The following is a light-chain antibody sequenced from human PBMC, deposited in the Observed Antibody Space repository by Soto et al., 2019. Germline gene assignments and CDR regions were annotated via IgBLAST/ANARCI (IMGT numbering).Light chain of an antibody. J-gene: IGKJ1*01. CDR2: KAS. V-gene: IGKV1-5*03. CDR3: QQYNSYSPWT. Sequence: DIQMTQSPFTLSASPADRVTITCRASQSISSWLAWYQQKPGKAPKLLIYKASSLESGVPSRFSGSGSGTEFTLTISSLQPDDFATYYCQQYNSYSPWTFGQGTKVDIK. CDR1: QSISSW.